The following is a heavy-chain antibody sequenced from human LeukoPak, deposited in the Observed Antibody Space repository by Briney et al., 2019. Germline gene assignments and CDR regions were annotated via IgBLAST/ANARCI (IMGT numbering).Heavy chain of an antibody. CDR2: ISGSGGST. CDR1: GFTFSSYA. V-gene: IGHV3-23*01. CDR3: ANAGRITMIVVVTPFDY. Sequence: GGSLRLSCAASGFTFSSYAMRWVRQAPGKGLEWVSAISGSGGSTYYADSMKGRFTISRDNSKNTLYLQMNSLRAEDTAVYYCANAGRITMIVVVTPFDYWGQGTLVTVSS. D-gene: IGHD3-22*01. J-gene: IGHJ4*02.